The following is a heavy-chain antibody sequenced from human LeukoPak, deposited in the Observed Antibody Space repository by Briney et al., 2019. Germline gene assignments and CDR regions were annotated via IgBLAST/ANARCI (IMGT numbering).Heavy chain of an antibody. J-gene: IGHJ4*02. CDR1: GFTFSSYA. CDR3: AKGDLVVPAAIPDH. D-gene: IGHD2-2*01. V-gene: IGHV3-23*01. CDR2: ISGSGGST. Sequence: GGSLRLSCAASGFTFSSYAMSWVRQAPGKGLEWVSAISGSGGSTYYADSVKGRFTISRDNSKNTLYLQMNSLRAEDTAVYYCAKGDLVVPAAIPDHWGQGTLVTVSS.